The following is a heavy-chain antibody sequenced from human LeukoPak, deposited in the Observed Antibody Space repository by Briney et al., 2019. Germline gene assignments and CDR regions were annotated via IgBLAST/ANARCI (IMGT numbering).Heavy chain of an antibody. Sequence: GASVKVSCKASGYTFTGYYMHWVRQAPGQGLEWMGRINPNSGGTNYAQKFQGRVTMTRDTSITTAYMELNNLRSDDTAVYYCAIAGGGSDAFDIWGQGTMVTVSS. D-gene: IGHD2-15*01. CDR3: AIAGGGSDAFDI. V-gene: IGHV1-2*06. CDR1: GYTFTGYY. CDR2: INPNSGGT. J-gene: IGHJ3*02.